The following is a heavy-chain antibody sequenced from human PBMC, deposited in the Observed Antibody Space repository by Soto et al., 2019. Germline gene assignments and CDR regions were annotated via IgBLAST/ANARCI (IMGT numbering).Heavy chain of an antibody. CDR1: GFSFDDSG. V-gene: IGHV3-20*04. Sequence: DVQLVESGGGVVRPGGSLRLSCAASGFSFDDSGFNWVRQAPGKGLEWVSFINWNGDSTGYADSVKGRFTISRDNAKNSLWLQMNRRRVEDTAVYYCARDGYGSGSHFDSWCQGTLVSVSS. J-gene: IGHJ4*02. CDR2: INWNGDST. CDR3: ARDGYGSGSHFDS. D-gene: IGHD3-10*01.